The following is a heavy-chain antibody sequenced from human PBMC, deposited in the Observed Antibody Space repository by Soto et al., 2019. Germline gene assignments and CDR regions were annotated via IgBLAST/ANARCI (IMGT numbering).Heavy chain of an antibody. CDR2: IKEDGGER. Sequence: EVQLVESGGGLVQPGGSLRLSCAASGFTFSNYWMTWVHQALGKGLEWVANIKEDGGERNYVDSLKGRFTISRDNAKNSLYLQMNSLRAEDTAVYYCARAGSENDNWGQGTLVTVSS. CDR1: GFTFSNYW. V-gene: IGHV3-7*05. J-gene: IGHJ4*01. CDR3: ARAGSENDN. D-gene: IGHD3-10*01.